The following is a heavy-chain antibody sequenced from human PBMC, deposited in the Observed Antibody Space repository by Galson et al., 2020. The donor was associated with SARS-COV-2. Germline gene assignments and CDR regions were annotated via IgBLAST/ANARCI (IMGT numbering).Heavy chain of an antibody. CDR1: GGSIRSGTYF. D-gene: IGHD4-17*01. CDR2: IYHSGTT. V-gene: IGHV4-31*03. J-gene: IGHJ2*01. Sequence: AWETLSLTCTVSGGSIRSGTYFWTWIRQHPVKGLEWVGHIYHSGTTHYNLSLNGRVTISMDPSKNQFSLKLSSVTAADTAVYYCARDDYGDPFAYFDLWGRGTLVTVSP. CDR3: ARDDYGDPFAYFDL.